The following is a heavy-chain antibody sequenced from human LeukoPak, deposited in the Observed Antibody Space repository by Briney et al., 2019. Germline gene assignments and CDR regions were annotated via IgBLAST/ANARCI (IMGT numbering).Heavy chain of an antibody. CDR1: GGSFSGYY. D-gene: IGHD6-13*01. J-gene: IGHJ3*02. CDR2: INHSGST. V-gene: IGHV4-34*01. CDR3: ARRGVRAAAYAFDI. Sequence: PSETLSLTCAVYGGSFSGYYWSWIRQPPGKGLEWIGEINHSGSTNYNPSLKSRVTISVDTSKNQFSLKLSSVTAADTAVYYCARRGVRAAAYAFDIWGQGTTVTVSS.